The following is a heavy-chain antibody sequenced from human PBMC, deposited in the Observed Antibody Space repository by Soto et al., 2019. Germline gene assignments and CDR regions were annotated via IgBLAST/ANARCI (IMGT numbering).Heavy chain of an antibody. CDR2: IYYSGST. CDR3: ARGSIAARRSDY. CDR1: GGSISSGDYY. Sequence: QVQLQESGPGLVKPSQTLSLTCTVSGGSISSGDYYWSWIRQPPGKGLEWIGYIYYSGSTYYNPSLKSRVTISGATSKNQCSLKLSSVTAADTAVYYCARGSIAARRSDYWGQGTLVTVSS. D-gene: IGHD6-6*01. J-gene: IGHJ4*02. V-gene: IGHV4-30-4*01.